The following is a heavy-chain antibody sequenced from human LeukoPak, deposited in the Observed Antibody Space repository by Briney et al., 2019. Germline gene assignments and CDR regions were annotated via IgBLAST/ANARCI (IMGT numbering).Heavy chain of an antibody. CDR1: GFPFSSYA. V-gene: IGHV3-64*01. J-gene: IGHJ2*01. D-gene: IGHD2-2*01. Sequence: GGSLRLSCAASGFPFSSYAMHWVRQPPGKGLEYVSAISSDGGSTYYANSVKGKFTISRDNSKNTLYLQMGSLRPEDMAVYYCARDLGVVAVPAAKGFDFWGHGTMVIVSS. CDR3: ARDLGVVAVPAAKGFDF. CDR2: ISSDGGST.